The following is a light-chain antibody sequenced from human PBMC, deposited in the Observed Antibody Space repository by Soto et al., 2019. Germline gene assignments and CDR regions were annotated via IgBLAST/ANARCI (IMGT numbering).Light chain of an antibody. CDR1: SSDVGGYNY. CDR3: SSYTSSSSYV. V-gene: IGLV2-14*01. J-gene: IGLJ1*01. Sequence: QSVLTQPASVSGSTGQSSTISCTGTSSDVGGYNYVSWYQQHPGKAPKHMIYDVSNRPSGVSNRFSGSKSGNTASLTISGLQAEYEADYYCSSYTSSSSYVFGTETKVTAL. CDR2: DVS.